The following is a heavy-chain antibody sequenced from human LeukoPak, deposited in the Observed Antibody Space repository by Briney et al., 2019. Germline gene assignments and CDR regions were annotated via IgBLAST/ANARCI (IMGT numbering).Heavy chain of an antibody. CDR3: ARVLEFCSSPSCYLPTCSAP. D-gene: IGHD2-2*01. J-gene: IGHJ5*02. V-gene: IGHV7-4-1*02. CDR1: GYTFTSYA. Sequence: ASVKVSCKASGYTFTSYAMNWVRQAPGQGLEWMGWINTNTGNPTYAQGFTGRFVFSLDTSVSTASLQISSLKAEDTAVYYCARVLEFCSSPSCYLPTCSAPGGQEPRVPAPS. CDR2: INTNTGNP.